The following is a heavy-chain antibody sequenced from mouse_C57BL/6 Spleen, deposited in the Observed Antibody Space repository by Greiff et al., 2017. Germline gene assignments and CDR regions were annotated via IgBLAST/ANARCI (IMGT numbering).Heavy chain of an antibody. CDR3: AGGSYYYGYYYAMDD. J-gene: IGHJ4*01. CDR1: GFTFSDYG. D-gene: IGHD1-1*01. CDR2: ISSGSSTI. Sequence: EVKLVESGGGLVKPGGSLKLSCAASGFTFSDYGMHWVRQAPEKGLEWVAYISSGSSTIYYADTVKGRFTISRDNAKNTLFLQMTSLRSEDTAMYYCAGGSYYYGYYYAMDDWGQGTSVTVSS. V-gene: IGHV5-17*01.